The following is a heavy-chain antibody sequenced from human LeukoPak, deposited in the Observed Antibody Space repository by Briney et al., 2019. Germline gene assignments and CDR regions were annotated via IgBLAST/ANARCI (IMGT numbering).Heavy chain of an antibody. CDR1: GGSISSYY. Sequence: MLSETLSLTCTVSGGSISSYYWSWIRQPPGKGLEWIGYIYYSGSTNYNPSLKSRVTISVDTSKNQFSLKLSSVTAADTAVYYCAGATYYYPYWFDPWGQGTLVTVSS. J-gene: IGHJ5*02. CDR3: AGATYYYPYWFDP. D-gene: IGHD3-10*01. CDR2: IYYSGST. V-gene: IGHV4-59*08.